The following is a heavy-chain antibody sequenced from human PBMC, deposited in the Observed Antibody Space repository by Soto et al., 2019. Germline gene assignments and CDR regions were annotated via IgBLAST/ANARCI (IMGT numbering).Heavy chain of an antibody. CDR1: GYTFTSYD. D-gene: IGHD5-12*01. V-gene: IGHV1-8*01. J-gene: IGHJ6*02. Sequence: ASVKVSCKASGYTFTSYDINWVRQATGQGLEWMGWMNPNSGNTDYAQKFQGRVTMTRNTSMSTAYMELRSLRSDDTAVYYCARIEKVATIPYYYYYGMDVWGQGATVTVSS. CDR3: ARIEKVATIPYYYYYGMDV. CDR2: MNPNSGNT.